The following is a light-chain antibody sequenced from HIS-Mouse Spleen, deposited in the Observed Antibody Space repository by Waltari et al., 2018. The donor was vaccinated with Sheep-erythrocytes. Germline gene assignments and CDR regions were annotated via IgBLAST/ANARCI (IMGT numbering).Light chain of an antibody. CDR2: EGS. V-gene: IGLV2-23*01. CDR1: SSDVGSYNL. Sequence: QSALTQPASVSGSPGQSITISCTGTSSDVGSYNLVSWYQQHPGKAPKLMIYEGSKRPSGVSKRFSGSNSGNPASLTISGLQAEDEADYYCCSYAGSSTPWVFGGGTKLTVL. J-gene: IGLJ3*02. CDR3: CSYAGSSTPWV.